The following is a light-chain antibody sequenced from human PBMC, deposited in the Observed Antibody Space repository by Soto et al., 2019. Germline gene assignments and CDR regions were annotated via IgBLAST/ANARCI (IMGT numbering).Light chain of an antibody. J-gene: IGKJ1*01. CDR2: GAS. CDR1: QGISSN. Sequence: DIQMTQSPSSLSASVGDRVTITCRASQGISSNLAWYQQKPGRAPKLLIFGASTLQSGVPSRFSGSGSGTDFTLTISSLQPEDFATYFCQKLDAYPPWTFGQGTKVDI. V-gene: IGKV1-9*01. CDR3: QKLDAYPPWT.